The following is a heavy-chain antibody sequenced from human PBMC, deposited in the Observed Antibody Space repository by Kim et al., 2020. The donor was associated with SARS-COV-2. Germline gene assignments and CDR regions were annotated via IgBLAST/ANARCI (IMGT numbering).Heavy chain of an antibody. CDR2: IIPIFGTA. V-gene: IGHV1-69*13. D-gene: IGHD4-17*01. CDR3: ARATLTDGYGDYVGYFQH. J-gene: IGHJ1*01. CDR1: GGTFSSYA. Sequence: SVKVSCKASGGTFSSYAISWVRQAPGQGLEWMGGIIPIFGTANYAQKFQGRVTITADESTSTAYMELSSLRSEDTAVYYCARATLTDGYGDYVGYFQHWGQGTLVTVSS.